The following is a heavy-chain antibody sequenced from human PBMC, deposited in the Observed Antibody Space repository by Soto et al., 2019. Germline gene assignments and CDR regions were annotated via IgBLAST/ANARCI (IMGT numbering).Heavy chain of an antibody. CDR1: GGSISSGGYY. CDR2: IYYSGST. J-gene: IGHJ6*02. CDR3: ARDQLRIAAAGTGRYYYGMEV. Sequence: SETLSLTCTVSGGSISSGGYYWSWIRQHPGKGLEWIGYIYYSGSTYYNPSLKSRVTISVDTSKNQFSLKLSSVTAADTAVYYCARDQLRIAAAGTGRYYYGMEVWGQGTTVTVPS. V-gene: IGHV4-31*03. D-gene: IGHD6-13*01.